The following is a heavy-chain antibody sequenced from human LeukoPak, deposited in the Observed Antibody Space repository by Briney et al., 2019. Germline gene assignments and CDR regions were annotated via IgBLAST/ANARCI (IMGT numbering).Heavy chain of an antibody. CDR2: IYPGDSDT. Sequence: GASLKISCKGSGSIFTSYWIGWVRPLPGKGLEWMGIIYPGDSDTRYSPSFQGQVTISADKSISTAYLQWSSLKASDTAMYYCARLHSSGYYIDYWGQGTLVTVSS. D-gene: IGHD3-22*01. V-gene: IGHV5-51*01. CDR3: ARLHSSGYYIDY. J-gene: IGHJ4*02. CDR1: GSIFTSYW.